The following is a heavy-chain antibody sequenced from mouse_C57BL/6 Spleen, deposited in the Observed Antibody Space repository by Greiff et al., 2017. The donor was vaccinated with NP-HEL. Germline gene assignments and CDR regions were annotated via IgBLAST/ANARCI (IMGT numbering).Heavy chain of an antibody. J-gene: IGHJ2*01. CDR2: ISDGGSYT. Sequence: DVKLQESGGGLVKPGGSLKLSCAASGFTFSSYAMSWVRQTPEKRLEWVATISDGGSYTYYPDNVKGRFTISRDNAKNNLYLQMSHLKSEDTAMYYCASHYYGSSYNFDYWGQGTTLTVSS. D-gene: IGHD1-1*01. CDR1: GFTFSSYA. CDR3: ASHYYGSSYNFDY. V-gene: IGHV5-4*03.